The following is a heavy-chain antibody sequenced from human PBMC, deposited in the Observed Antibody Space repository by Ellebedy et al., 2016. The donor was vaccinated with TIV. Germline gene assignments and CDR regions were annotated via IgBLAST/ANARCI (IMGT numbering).Heavy chain of an antibody. V-gene: IGHV1-2*02. CDR2: INPNSGAT. CDR3: ARDVGQWLVRYFFDY. Sequence: ASVKVSCKASGYIFTGYYIHWVRQAPGQGLEWMGWINPNSGATHYAQKFQGRVTMGRDTSISPAYMELSRLTSDDTAVYYCARDVGQWLVRYFFDYWGQGTLVTVSS. CDR1: GYIFTGYY. D-gene: IGHD6-19*01. J-gene: IGHJ4*02.